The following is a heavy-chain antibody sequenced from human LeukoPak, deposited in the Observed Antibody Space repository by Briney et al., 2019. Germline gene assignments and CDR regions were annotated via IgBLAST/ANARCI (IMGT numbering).Heavy chain of an antibody. D-gene: IGHD3-10*01. V-gene: IGHV3-48*03. CDR3: ARGDSYYYGSGSYNYFDY. CDR2: ISSSGSTI. J-gene: IGHJ4*02. Sequence: GGSLRLSCAASGFTFSSYEMNWVRQAPGKGLEWVSYISSSGSTIYYADSVKGRFTISRDNAKNSLYLQMNSLRAEDTAVYYCARGDSYYYGSGSYNYFDYWGQGTLVTVSS. CDR1: GFTFSSYE.